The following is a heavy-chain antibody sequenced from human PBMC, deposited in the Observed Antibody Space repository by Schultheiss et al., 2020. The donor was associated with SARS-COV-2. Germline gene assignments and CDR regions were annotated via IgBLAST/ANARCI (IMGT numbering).Heavy chain of an antibody. J-gene: IGHJ4*02. V-gene: IGHV1-69*13. CDR2: IIPIFGTA. CDR3: ASPGCSSTSCYTNEYHTYDLPAPFDY. Sequence: SVKVSCKASGGTFSSYAISWVRQAPGQGLEWMGGIIPIFGTANYAQKFQGRVTITADESTSTAYMELSSLRSEDTAVYYCASPGCSSTSCYTNEYHTYDLPAPFDYWGQGTLVTVSS. D-gene: IGHD2-2*02. CDR1: GGTFSSYA.